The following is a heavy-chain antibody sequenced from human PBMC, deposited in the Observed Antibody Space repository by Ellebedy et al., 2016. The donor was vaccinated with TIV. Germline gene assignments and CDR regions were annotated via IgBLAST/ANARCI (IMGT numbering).Heavy chain of an antibody. V-gene: IGHV1-8*01. Sequence: AASLKVSCKASGYTFTTYDIHWVRHATGQGLEWMESVNPNSGNTGSAQTFAGRVTMTRNTSITTANMELSSLKSEDTAVYFCARGDFRGYNYPPRTEYFDYWGQGALVTVSS. CDR3: ARGDFRGYNYPPRTEYFDY. CDR2: VNPNSGNT. CDR1: GYTFTTYD. D-gene: IGHD5-18*01. J-gene: IGHJ4*02.